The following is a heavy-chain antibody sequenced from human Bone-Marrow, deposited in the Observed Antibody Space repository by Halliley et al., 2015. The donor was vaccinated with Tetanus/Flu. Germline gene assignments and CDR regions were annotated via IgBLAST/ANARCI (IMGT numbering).Heavy chain of an antibody. D-gene: IGHD3-16*01. J-gene: IGHJ4*02. Sequence: EGLGYIYYSGSPNYNPSLKGRVTVSGDRSKNQVSLKLSSVSAADTAVYYCASDYVNYALANWGQGTLVTVPS. CDR3: ASDYVNYALAN. V-gene: IGHV4-59*01. CDR2: IYYSGSP.